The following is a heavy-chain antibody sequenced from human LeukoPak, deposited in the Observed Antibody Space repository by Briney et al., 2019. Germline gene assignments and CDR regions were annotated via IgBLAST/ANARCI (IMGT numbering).Heavy chain of an antibody. D-gene: IGHD2-2*01. CDR1: GFTFSSYG. CDR3: AKDRCSSTSCQGPYYYYGMDV. V-gene: IGHV3-30*18. CDR2: ISYDGSNK. J-gene: IGHJ6*02. Sequence: PGRSLRLSCAASGFTFSSYGMHWVRQAPGKGLEWVAVISYDGSNKYYADSVKGRFTISRDNSKNTLYLQMNSPRAEDTAVYYCAKDRCSSTSCQGPYYYYGMDVWGQGTTVTVSS.